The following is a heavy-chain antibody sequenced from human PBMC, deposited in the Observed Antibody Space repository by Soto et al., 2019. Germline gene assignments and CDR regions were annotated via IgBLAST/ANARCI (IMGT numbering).Heavy chain of an antibody. J-gene: IGHJ5*02. CDR1: GGSISSSSYY. Sequence: SETLSLTCTVSGGSISSSSYYWGWIRQPPGKGLEWIGSIYYSGSTYYNPSLKSRVTISVDTSKNQFSLKLSSVTAADTAVYYCASQLIAAVHNWFDPWGQG. CDR2: IYYSGST. D-gene: IGHD6-13*01. V-gene: IGHV4-39*01. CDR3: ASQLIAAVHNWFDP.